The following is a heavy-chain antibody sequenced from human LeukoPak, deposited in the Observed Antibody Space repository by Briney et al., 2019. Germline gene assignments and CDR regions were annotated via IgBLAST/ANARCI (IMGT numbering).Heavy chain of an antibody. V-gene: IGHV3-30*02. D-gene: IGHD3-10*01. CDR2: IRYDGSNK. CDR1: GFTFSSYG. CDR3: AAMVRGVIRNWFDP. Sequence: PGGSLRLSCAASGFTFSSYGMHWVRQAPGKGLEWEAFIRYDGSNKYYADSVKGRFTISRDNSKNTLYLQMNSLRAEDTAVYYCAAMVRGVIRNWFDPWGQGTLVTVSS. J-gene: IGHJ5*02.